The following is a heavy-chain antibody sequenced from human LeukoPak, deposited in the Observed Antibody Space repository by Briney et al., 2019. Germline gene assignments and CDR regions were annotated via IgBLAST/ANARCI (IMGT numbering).Heavy chain of an antibody. V-gene: IGHV4-39*07. CDR1: GGSISRSDYY. J-gene: IGHJ5*02. D-gene: IGHD3-10*01. Sequence: PSETLSLTCTVSGGSISRSDYYWCWIRQPPGKGLEWIGSTYYTGTTFYNLSLKSRVTMSVDTSKNQFSLKLSSVTAADTAVYYCARDREVRGVIGWFDPWGQGTLVTVSS. CDR3: ARDREVRGVIGWFDP. CDR2: TYYTGTT.